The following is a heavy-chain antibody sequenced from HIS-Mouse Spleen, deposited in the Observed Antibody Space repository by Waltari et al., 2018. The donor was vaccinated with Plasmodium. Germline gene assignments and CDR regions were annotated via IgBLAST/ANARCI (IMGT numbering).Heavy chain of an antibody. Sequence: QVTLRESGPALVKPTQTLTLTCTFSGFSLSTSGMCVTWIRQPPGKALEWLARIDWDDDKYYSTSLKTRLTISKDTSKNQVVLTMTNMDPVGTATYYCARTTYSSSSAKYYYYGMDVWGQGTTVTVSS. D-gene: IGHD6-6*01. J-gene: IGHJ6*02. V-gene: IGHV2-70*15. CDR3: ARTTYSSSSAKYYYYGMDV. CDR1: GFSLSTSGMC. CDR2: IDWDDDK.